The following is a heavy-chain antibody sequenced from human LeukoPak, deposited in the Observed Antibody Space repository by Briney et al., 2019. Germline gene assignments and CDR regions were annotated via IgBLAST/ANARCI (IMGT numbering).Heavy chain of an antibody. CDR3: ARGGSSGYSGY. Sequence: SETLSLTCTVSGDSISDSYWSWIRQSPGTGLEGIGYIYSSGNTNFNPSLKSRVTISVDTSKNQFSLKLSSVTAADTAVYYCARGGSSGYSGYWGQGTLVTVSS. CDR1: GDSISDSY. D-gene: IGHD3-22*01. V-gene: IGHV4-59*01. J-gene: IGHJ4*02. CDR2: IYSSGNT.